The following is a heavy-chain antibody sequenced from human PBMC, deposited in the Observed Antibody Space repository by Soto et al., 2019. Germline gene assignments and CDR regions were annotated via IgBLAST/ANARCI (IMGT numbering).Heavy chain of an antibody. V-gene: IGHV3-30-3*01. D-gene: IGHD6-19*01. Sequence: QVQLVESGGGVAQPGRSLRLSCAASGFTFSSHSMHWVRQAPGKGLEWVAVISFDGSYKYYADSVKGRFTISRDNSKNTLYLKMNSLRAEDTAVYYCARGASITVAGTSFDYWGQGTLVTVSS. CDR3: ARGASITVAGTSFDY. CDR1: GFTFSSHS. J-gene: IGHJ4*02. CDR2: ISFDGSYK.